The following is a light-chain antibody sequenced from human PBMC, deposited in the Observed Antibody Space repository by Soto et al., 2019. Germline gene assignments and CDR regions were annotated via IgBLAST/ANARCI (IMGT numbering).Light chain of an antibody. V-gene: IGKV1-5*01. J-gene: IGKJ1*01. CDR2: DAS. CDR3: QQYSAKWA. Sequence: DIKMTQSPSTLSTSVGDRVTITCRASQTIYTWLAWYQQKPGRAPKLLIYDASTLESWVPSRFSGSGSGTEFTLTISSLQPDDFATYYCQQYSAKWAFGQGTKVDIK. CDR1: QTIYTW.